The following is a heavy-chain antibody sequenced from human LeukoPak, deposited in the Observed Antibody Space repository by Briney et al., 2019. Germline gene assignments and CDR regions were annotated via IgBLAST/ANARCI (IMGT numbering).Heavy chain of an antibody. D-gene: IGHD2-15*01. CDR1: GFTFSDYG. CDR2: ISSTGGTT. CDR3: AKNGDRGAYCSGGSCYPYYYYSMDV. J-gene: IGHJ6*03. V-gene: IGHV3-23*01. Sequence: GGSLRLSCAASGFTFSDYGMSWVRQAPGKGLEWVSSISSTGGTTYYADSVKGRFTISRDNSKNTLFLQLNSLRAEDTAIYYCAKNGDRGAYCSGGSCYPYYYYSMDVWGKGTTVTISS.